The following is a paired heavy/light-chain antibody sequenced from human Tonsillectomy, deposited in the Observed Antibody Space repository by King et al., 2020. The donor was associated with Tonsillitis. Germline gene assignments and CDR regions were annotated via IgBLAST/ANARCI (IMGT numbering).Light chain of an antibody. CDR2: EVS. V-gene: IGLV2-8*01. CDR1: RSDVGGYNY. CDR3: SSNAGSDTYV. J-gene: IGLJ1*01. Sequence: QSALTQPPSASGSPGQSVTISCTGTRSDVGGYNYVAWYQQHPGKAPKLLIYEVSNRPSGVPDRFSGSKSGNTASLTVSGLQAEDEADYYCSSNAGSDTYVFGTGTKVTVL.
Heavy chain of an antibody. V-gene: IGHV3-30-3*01. Sequence: QVQLVESGGGVVQPGGSLRLSCAASRFTFSSYAMHWVRQAPGKGLEWVAVISYDGSNKYYADSVKGRFTISRDNSKNTLYLQINSLRTEDTAVYYCARLLYYGSGSYDYWGQGTLVTVSS. CDR2: ISYDGSNK. CDR3: ARLLYYGSGSYDY. CDR1: RFTFSSYA. D-gene: IGHD3-10*01. J-gene: IGHJ4*02.